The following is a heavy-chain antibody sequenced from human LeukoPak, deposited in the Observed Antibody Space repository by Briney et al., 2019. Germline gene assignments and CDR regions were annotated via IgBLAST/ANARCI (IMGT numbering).Heavy chain of an antibody. CDR1: GGSISSGDYY. CDR3: ARDNLVVAGPDAFDI. D-gene: IGHD6-19*01. V-gene: IGHV4-30-4*08. CDR2: IYYSGST. J-gene: IGHJ3*02. Sequence: PSQTLSLTCSVSGGSISSGDYYWSWILQPPGRGLEWIGHIYYSGSTYYNPSLKSRVTISVDTSKNQFSLKLSSVTAADTAVYYCARDNLVVAGPDAFDIWGQGTTVTVSP.